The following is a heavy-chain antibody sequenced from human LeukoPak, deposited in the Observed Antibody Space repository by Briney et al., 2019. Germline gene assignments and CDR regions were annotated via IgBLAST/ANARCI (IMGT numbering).Heavy chain of an antibody. V-gene: IGHV3-30-3*01. CDR2: ISYDGSNK. D-gene: IGHD2-21*01. CDR1: GFTFSSYA. CDR3: AKDGGGSDIFDC. J-gene: IGHJ4*02. Sequence: GGSLRLSCAASGFTFSSYAMHWVRQAPGKGLEWVAVISYDGSNKYYADSVKGRFTISRDNSKNTLYLQMNSLRVEDTAIYYCAKDGGGSDIFDCWGQGTLVSVSS.